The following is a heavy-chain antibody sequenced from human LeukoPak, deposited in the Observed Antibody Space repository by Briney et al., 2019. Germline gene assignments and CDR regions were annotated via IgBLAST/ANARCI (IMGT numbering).Heavy chain of an antibody. D-gene: IGHD3-10*01. J-gene: IGHJ5*02. Sequence: PSETLSLTCTVFGGSISSSLYYWGWIRQPPGKGLEWIGNIYYSGSAFYTPSLKGRVTISLDTSKNHFSLRLSSVTAADTAVYYCARDLGEYGSGMHNAKNWFDPWGQGTLVTVSS. CDR3: ARDLGEYGSGMHNAKNWFDP. V-gene: IGHV4-39*02. CDR2: IYYSGSA. CDR1: GGSISSSLYY.